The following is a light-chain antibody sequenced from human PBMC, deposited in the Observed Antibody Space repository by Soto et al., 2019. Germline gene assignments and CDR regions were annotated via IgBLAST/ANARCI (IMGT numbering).Light chain of an antibody. CDR2: KAS. V-gene: IGKV1-5*03. CDR1: QSISSY. J-gene: IGKJ1*01. CDR3: QQYSHYLGT. Sequence: DIQMTQSPSTLSASVGDRVTITCRASQSISSYLAWYQQKLGKAPKLLIYKASTLESGVPSRFSGSGSGTEFTLTISSLQPDDFATYYCQQYSHYLGTFGQGTKVEIK.